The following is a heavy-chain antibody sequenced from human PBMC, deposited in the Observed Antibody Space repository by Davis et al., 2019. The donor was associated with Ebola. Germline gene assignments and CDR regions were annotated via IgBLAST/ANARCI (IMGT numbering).Heavy chain of an antibody. Sequence: ASVPVSCKATGYTFTGYHMHWVRQAPGQGLAWMGWISAYNGNTNYPQKLQGRVTMTTDTSTGTAYMELRSLRSDDTAVYYCARVTYSGYDNWGYYYYYMDVWGKGTTVTVSS. D-gene: IGHD5-12*01. CDR1: GYTFTGYH. V-gene: IGHV1-18*04. CDR3: ARVTYSGYDNWGYYYYYMDV. J-gene: IGHJ6*03. CDR2: ISAYNGNT.